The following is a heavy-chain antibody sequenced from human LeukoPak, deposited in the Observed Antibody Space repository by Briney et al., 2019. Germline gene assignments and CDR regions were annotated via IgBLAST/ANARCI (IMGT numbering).Heavy chain of an antibody. D-gene: IGHD2-15*01. CDR3: ASEYCSGGSCYPC. J-gene: IGHJ4*02. Sequence: SVKVSCKASGGTFSSYAISWVRQAPGQGLEWMGGIIPIFGTANYAQKFQGRVTITADESTSTAYMELSSLGSEDTAVYYCASEYCSGGSCYPCWGQGTLVTVSS. V-gene: IGHV1-69*01. CDR2: IIPIFGTA. CDR1: GGTFSSYA.